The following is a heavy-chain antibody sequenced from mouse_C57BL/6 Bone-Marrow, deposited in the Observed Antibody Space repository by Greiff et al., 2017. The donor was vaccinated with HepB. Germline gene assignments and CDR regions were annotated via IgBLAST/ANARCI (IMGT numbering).Heavy chain of an antibody. J-gene: IGHJ1*03. CDR1: GYTFTSYW. Sequence: QVQLQQPGAELVKPGASVKLSCKASGYTFTSYWMHWVKQRPGQGLEWIGMIHPNSGSTNYNEKFKSKATLTVDKSSSTAYMQLSSLTSEDSAVYYCARWIMGAGYFGVWGTGTTVTVSS. D-gene: IGHD1-1*02. V-gene: IGHV1-64*01. CDR2: IHPNSGST. CDR3: ARWIMGAGYFGV.